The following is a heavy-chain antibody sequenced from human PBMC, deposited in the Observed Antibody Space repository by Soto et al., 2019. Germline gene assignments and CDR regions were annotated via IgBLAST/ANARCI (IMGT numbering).Heavy chain of an antibody. D-gene: IGHD1-26*01. Sequence: QVQLVQSGAELKKPGASVNISCQASGFTFSDTLINWVRQGPGQRLEWMGWINPANGNTRYSESFQGRVTISSLSSASTAHVALSGLTSEDTAVYCCARDIVGVGPGANDAFDLGGQRTLITVSS. V-gene: IGHV1-3*01. CDR1: GFTFSDTL. CDR3: ARDIVGVGPGANDAFDL. CDR2: INPANGNT. J-gene: IGHJ3*01.